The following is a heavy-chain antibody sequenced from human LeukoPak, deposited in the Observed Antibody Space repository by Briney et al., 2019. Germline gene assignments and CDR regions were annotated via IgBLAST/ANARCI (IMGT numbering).Heavy chain of an antibody. Sequence: PSETLSLTCTVSGGSISSSSYYWGWIRQPPGKGLEWIGYIYHSGSTYYNPSLKSRVTISVDRSKNQFSLKLSSVTAADTAVYYCARADIRSGYYPAHFDYWGQGTLVTVSS. D-gene: IGHD3-22*01. J-gene: IGHJ4*02. V-gene: IGHV4-39*07. CDR2: IYHSGST. CDR3: ARADIRSGYYPAHFDY. CDR1: GGSISSSSYY.